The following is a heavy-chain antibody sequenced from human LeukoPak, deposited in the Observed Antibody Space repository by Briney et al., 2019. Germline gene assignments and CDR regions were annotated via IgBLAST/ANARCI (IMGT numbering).Heavy chain of an antibody. CDR1: GDSVSSNSAA. V-gene: IGHV6-1*01. D-gene: IGHD3-10*01. CDR2: TYYRSKWYN. J-gene: IGHJ5*02. Sequence: SRTLSLTFAISGDSVSSNSAAWNWLRQSPSRGLEGLGRTYYRSKWYNDYAVSVKSRITISPDTSKNPFSLQLNSVPPEDTAVYYCSAAFGDEAWFDPWGQGTLVTVSS. CDR3: SAAFGDEAWFDP.